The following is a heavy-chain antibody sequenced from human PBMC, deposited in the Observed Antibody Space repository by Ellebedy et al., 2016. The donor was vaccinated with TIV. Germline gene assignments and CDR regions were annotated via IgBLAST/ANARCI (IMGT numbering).Heavy chain of an antibody. Sequence: GGSLRLSCVGSGYNFSDYGMNWVRQAPGKGLEWVSVISDSGDKTYYVDSVKGRFSISRDNSKNTLYLQMNSLRAEDTAVYYCAKNSVTLEPRGSDYWGQGILVTVSS. D-gene: IGHD4/OR15-4a*01. CDR2: ISDSGDKT. CDR3: AKNSVTLEPRGSDY. CDR1: GYNFSDYG. V-gene: IGHV3-23*01. J-gene: IGHJ4*02.